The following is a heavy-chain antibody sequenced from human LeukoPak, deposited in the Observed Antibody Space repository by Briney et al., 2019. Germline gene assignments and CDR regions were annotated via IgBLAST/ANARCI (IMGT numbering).Heavy chain of an antibody. V-gene: IGHV4-34*01. CDR1: GGAVSGDY. CDR3: ARGHSGYSSGWTATGAFEP. J-gene: IGHJ5*02. CDR2: INHSGST. D-gene: IGHD6-19*01. Sequence: SETLSRTCAVYGGAVSGDYWSWIRHPPGKGLQALGEINHSGSTNYDPSLKSRVTISVDTSKNQFSLKLSSVTAADTAVYYCARGHSGYSSGWTATGAFEPWGQGTLVTVSS.